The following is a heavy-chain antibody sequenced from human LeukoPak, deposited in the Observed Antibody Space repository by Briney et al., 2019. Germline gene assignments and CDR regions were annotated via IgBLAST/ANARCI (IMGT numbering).Heavy chain of an antibody. J-gene: IGHJ5*02. Sequence: GSSVKVSCKASGGTLSDSAISWVRQAPGQGLEWMGGIFPLFGTTYYPQKFQGRVTISTDESTTTAYMELSTLRFEDTAIYYCARERVVPAAIIYGEFDPWGQGSLVTVSS. V-gene: IGHV1-69*05. CDR2: IFPLFGTT. CDR1: GGTLSDSA. CDR3: ARERVVPAAIIYGEFDP. D-gene: IGHD2-2*01.